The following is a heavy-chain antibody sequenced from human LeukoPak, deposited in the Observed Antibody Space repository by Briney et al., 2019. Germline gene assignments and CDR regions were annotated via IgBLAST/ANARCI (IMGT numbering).Heavy chain of an antibody. CDR2: ISSSSSYI. D-gene: IGHD5-18*01. CDR1: GFTFSSYS. J-gene: IGHJ4*02. CDR3: ARGGPRDGYDY. Sequence: GGSLRLSCAASGFTFSSYSRNWVRQAPGKGLEWVSSISSSSSYIYYADSVKGRFTISRDNAKNSLYLQMNSLRAEDTAVYYCARGGPRDGYDYWGQGTLVTVSS. V-gene: IGHV3-21*01.